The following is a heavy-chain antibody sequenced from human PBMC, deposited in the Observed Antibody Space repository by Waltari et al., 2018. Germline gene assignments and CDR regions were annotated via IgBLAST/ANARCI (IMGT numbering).Heavy chain of an antibody. J-gene: IGHJ5*02. CDR1: AGSIRSSSFY. CDR3: ARRDGYSYATSGWFDP. CDR2: IHYSGST. D-gene: IGHD5-18*01. Sequence: QLQLQASGPGLVKPSATLSLTCTVSAGSIRSSSFYWGRLRTPPGKGREWIGSIHYSGSTYYNPSLKGRVTMSVDTSKSQFSLKLSSVTAADTAVYYCARRDGYSYATSGWFDPWGQGTLVIVSS. V-gene: IGHV4-39*01.